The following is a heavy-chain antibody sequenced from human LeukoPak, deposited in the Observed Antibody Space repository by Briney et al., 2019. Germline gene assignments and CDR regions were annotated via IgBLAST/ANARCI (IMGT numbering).Heavy chain of an antibody. D-gene: IGHD6-19*01. CDR2: ISSCSSYT. Sequence: PGGSLRLSCAASGFTFSDYYMSWIRQAPGKGLEWVSYISSCSSYTNYADSVKGRSTISRDNGKNSLYLQMNSLRAEDTAVYYCARPYSSGWYGGFDLWGRGTLVTVSS. J-gene: IGHJ2*01. CDR1: GFTFSDYY. CDR3: ARPYSSGWYGGFDL. V-gene: IGHV3-11*03.